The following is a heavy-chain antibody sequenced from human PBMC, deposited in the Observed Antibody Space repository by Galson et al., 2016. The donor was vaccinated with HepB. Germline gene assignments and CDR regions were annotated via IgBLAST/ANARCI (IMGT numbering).Heavy chain of an antibody. CDR1: GYTVTELS. CDR2: FDPEDDET. J-gene: IGHJ3*02. Sequence: SVKVSCKVSGYTVTELSMHWVRQAPGKGPEWMGGFDPEDDETIYAQKFQGRVTMTEDPSTETAYMELSSLTSDDTAVYYCATDLLIGLRSDWNRGGFDIWGPGTMVTVSS. V-gene: IGHV1-24*01. CDR3: ATDLLIGLRSDWNRGGFDI. D-gene: IGHD1-1*01.